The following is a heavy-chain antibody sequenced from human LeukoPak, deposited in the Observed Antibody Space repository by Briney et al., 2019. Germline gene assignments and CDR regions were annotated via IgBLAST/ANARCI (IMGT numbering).Heavy chain of an antibody. CDR3: VRDGSSWGNFDQ. J-gene: IGHJ4*02. V-gene: IGHV3-48*01. CDR2: LSCSSSVI. CDR1: GYTFSIYA. Sequence: PGGSLRLSCAVSGYTFSIYAMDWVRQAPGKGVECVSYLSCSSSVIFHADSVKGRFPISRDNPKNSLYLQMNSLGTEDMAVYYSVRDGSSWGNFDQWGKGTLVRVSS. D-gene: IGHD7-27*01.